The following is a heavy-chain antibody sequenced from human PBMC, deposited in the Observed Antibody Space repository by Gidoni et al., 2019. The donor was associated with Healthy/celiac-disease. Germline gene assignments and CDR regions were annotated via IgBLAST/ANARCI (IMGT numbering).Heavy chain of an antibody. Sequence: QVQLPESGPGLVKPSQTLSLTCPVSGGSISSGSYYWSWIRQPAGKGLEWIGRIYTSGSTNYNPSLKSRVTISVDTSKNQFSLKLSSVTAADTAVYYCAREIDVEMATIFDYWGQGTLVTVSS. CDR2: IYTSGST. J-gene: IGHJ4*02. CDR1: GGSISSGSYY. D-gene: IGHD5-12*01. V-gene: IGHV4-61*02. CDR3: AREIDVEMATIFDY.